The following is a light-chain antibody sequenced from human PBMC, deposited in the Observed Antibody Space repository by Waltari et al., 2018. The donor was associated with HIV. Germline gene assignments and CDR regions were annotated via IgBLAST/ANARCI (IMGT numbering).Light chain of an antibody. Sequence: DIQMTQSPSSVSEYVGDSVAITCRASENIYKWLAWYQQRPVKAPKLLIYSASYLDNGVPSRFSGSWSGTEFSLTISSLQSDDFATYYCQHAQSLPLTFGGGT. CDR2: SAS. CDR3: QHAQSLPLT. J-gene: IGKJ4*01. V-gene: IGKV1D-12*01. CDR1: ENIYKW.